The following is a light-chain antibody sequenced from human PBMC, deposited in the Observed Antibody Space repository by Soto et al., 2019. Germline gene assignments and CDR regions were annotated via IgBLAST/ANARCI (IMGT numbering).Light chain of an antibody. J-gene: IGLJ2*01. CDR1: SGSLANNY. V-gene: IGLV6-57*04. Sequence: NFMLTQPHSVSESPGKTLSISCTRSSGSLANNYVQWYQQRPGSDPTTVIYENNQRLSGVPDRFSCSTDCSSNSSSLTISRLQTEDEAEYYCQSYDSDFEVFGAGTKLTVL. CDR2: ENN. CDR3: QSYDSDFEV.